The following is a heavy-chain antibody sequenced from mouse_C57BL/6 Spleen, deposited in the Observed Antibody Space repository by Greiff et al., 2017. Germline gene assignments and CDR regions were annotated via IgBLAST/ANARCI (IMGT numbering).Heavy chain of an antibody. CDR3: ARGGETAQARSFAY. Sequence: DVMLVESGGGLVKPGGSLKLSCAASGFTFSSYAMSWVRQTPEKRLEWVATISDGGSYTYYPDNVKGRFTISRDNAKNNLYLQMSHLKSEDTAMYYCARGGETAQARSFAYWGQGTLVTVSA. V-gene: IGHV5-4*03. J-gene: IGHJ3*01. CDR1: GFTFSSYA. CDR2: ISDGGSYT. D-gene: IGHD3-2*02.